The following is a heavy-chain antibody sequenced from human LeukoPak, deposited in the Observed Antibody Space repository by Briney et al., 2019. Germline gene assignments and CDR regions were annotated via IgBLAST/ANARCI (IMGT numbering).Heavy chain of an antibody. CDR1: GGSISSSSYY. Sequence: PSETLSLTCTVSGGSISSSSYYWGWIRQPPGKGLEWIGSIYYSGSTYYNPSLKSRVTISVDTSKNQFSLKLSSVTAADTAVYYCARHPADILTGFNWFDPWGQGTLVTVSS. V-gene: IGHV4-39*01. CDR2: IYYSGST. J-gene: IGHJ5*02. D-gene: IGHD3-9*01. CDR3: ARHPADILTGFNWFDP.